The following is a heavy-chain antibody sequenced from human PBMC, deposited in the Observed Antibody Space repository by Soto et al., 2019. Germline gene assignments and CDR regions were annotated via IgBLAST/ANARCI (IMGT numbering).Heavy chain of an antibody. CDR1: GYTFIRYY. D-gene: IGHD3-22*01. CDR3: AKVYDSSGYYDGTPYYHYNMDV. Sequence: GASVKVSCKAFGYTFIRYYMHWVRQAPGQGLEWMGIIDPSGGSTTYAQKFQGRVTMTRDTSATTVYMELSSLRSEDTAVYYCAKVYDSSGYYDGTPYYHYNMDVWGQGTTVTVSS. CDR2: IDPSGGST. J-gene: IGHJ6*02. V-gene: IGHV1-46*01.